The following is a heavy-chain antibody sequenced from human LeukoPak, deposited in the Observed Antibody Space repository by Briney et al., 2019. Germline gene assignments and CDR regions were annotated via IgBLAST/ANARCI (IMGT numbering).Heavy chain of an antibody. CDR1: GFTFSSYA. Sequence: GRSLRLSCTASGFTFSSYAMHWVRQAPGKGLEWVAVISYDGSNKYYADSVKGRFTISRDNSKNTLYLQMNSLRAEDTAVYYCVRGYCSSTSCSSFDYWGQGTLVTVSS. D-gene: IGHD2-2*01. CDR3: VRGYCSSTSCSSFDY. CDR2: ISYDGSNK. J-gene: IGHJ4*02. V-gene: IGHV3-30*04.